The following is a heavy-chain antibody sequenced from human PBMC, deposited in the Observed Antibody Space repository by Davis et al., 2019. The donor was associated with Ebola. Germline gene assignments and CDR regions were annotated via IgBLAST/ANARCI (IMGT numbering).Heavy chain of an antibody. CDR2: IYHSGST. J-gene: IGHJ5*02. V-gene: IGHV4-38-2*02. CDR3: ARGPLSRVGYWFDP. D-gene: IGHD1-26*01. CDR1: GYSISSGYY. Sequence: PSETLSLTCTVSGYSISSGYYWGWIRQPPGKGLEWIGSIYHSGSTYYNPSLKSRVTISVDTSKNQFSLKLSSVTAADTAVYYCARGPLSRVGYWFDPWGQGTLVTVSS.